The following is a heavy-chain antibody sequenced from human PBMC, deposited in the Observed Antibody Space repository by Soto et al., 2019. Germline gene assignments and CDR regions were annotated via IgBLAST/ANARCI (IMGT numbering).Heavy chain of an antibody. D-gene: IGHD3-3*01. V-gene: IGHV3-30-3*01. J-gene: IGHJ4*02. CDR3: ARVGYDFCFDY. CDR2: ISYDGSNK. CDR1: GFTFSSYV. Sequence: QVQLVESGGGVVQPGRSLRLSCAASGFTFSSYVMHWVRQAPGKGLEWVAVISYDGSNKYYADSVKGRFTISRDNSKNTLYLQMNSLRAEDTAVYYCARVGYDFCFDYWGQGTLVTVSS.